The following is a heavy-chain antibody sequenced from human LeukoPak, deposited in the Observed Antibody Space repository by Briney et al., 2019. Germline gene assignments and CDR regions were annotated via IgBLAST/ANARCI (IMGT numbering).Heavy chain of an antibody. D-gene: IGHD2-15*01. Sequence: SETLSLTCTVSGGSVSSGSYYWSWIRQPPGKGLEWIGYTYYSGSTNYNPSPKSRVTISVDTSKNQFSLKLSSVTAADTAVYYCARAVVVVAATFWFDPWGQGTLVTVSS. V-gene: IGHV4-61*01. CDR3: ARAVVVVAATFWFDP. CDR1: GGSVSSGSYY. J-gene: IGHJ5*02. CDR2: TYYSGST.